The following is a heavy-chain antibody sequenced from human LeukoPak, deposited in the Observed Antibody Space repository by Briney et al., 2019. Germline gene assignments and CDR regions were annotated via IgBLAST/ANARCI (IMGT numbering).Heavy chain of an antibody. V-gene: IGHV1-46*01. CDR1: GYTFTSYY. Sequence: GASVKVSCKASGYTFTSYYMHWVRQAPGQGLEWMGIINPSGGSTSYAQKFQGRVTMTRDTSTSTVYVELSSLRSEDTAVYYCASAMSMIVGGDYFDYWGQGTLVTASS. CDR3: ASAMSMIVGGDYFDY. J-gene: IGHJ4*02. D-gene: IGHD3-22*01. CDR2: INPSGGST.